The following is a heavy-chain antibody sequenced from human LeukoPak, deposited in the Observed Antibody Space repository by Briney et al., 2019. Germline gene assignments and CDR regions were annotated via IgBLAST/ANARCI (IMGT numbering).Heavy chain of an antibody. J-gene: IGHJ4*02. Sequence: ASVKASCKSSGYIFTTYGISWVRQAPGQGLEWMGWISAYSGNTNYAQKFQGRVTMTTDTSTSTAYMELRSLRADDMALYYCARDGMTATRFFDFWGQGTLVTVSS. CDR3: ARDGMTATRFFDF. D-gene: IGHD6-6*01. CDR2: ISAYSGNT. CDR1: GYIFTTYG. V-gene: IGHV1-18*03.